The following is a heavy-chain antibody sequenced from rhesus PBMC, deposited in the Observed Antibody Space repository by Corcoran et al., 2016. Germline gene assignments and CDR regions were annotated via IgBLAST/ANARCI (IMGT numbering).Heavy chain of an antibody. Sequence: QVQLQESGPGLVKPSETLSLTCAVSVGSISSNYWNWIRQPPGKGLERIRRIYLISGRTELNPSLKRRGTSSSDRSKNQFSLKLSSVTAADTAVYYCARNRWGGGWSDWYFDLWGPGTPVTISS. CDR1: VGSISSNY. D-gene: IGHD6-37*01. CDR3: ARNRWGGGWSDWYFDL. J-gene: IGHJ2*01. CDR2: IYLISGRT. V-gene: IGHV4-160*01.